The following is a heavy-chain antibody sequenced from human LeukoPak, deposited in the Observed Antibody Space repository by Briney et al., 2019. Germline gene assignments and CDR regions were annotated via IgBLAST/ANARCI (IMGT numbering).Heavy chain of an antibody. D-gene: IGHD5-24*01. Sequence: ASVKVSCKASGYTFTSYDISWARQAPGQGLEWMGWISTYNGNTNYPQKLQGRVTMTTDTSTSTAYMELRSLRSDDTAVYYCARERRDDYNWDASHIWGQGTMVTVSS. J-gene: IGHJ3*02. CDR1: GYTFTSYD. CDR3: ARERRDDYNWDASHI. V-gene: IGHV1-18*01. CDR2: ISTYNGNT.